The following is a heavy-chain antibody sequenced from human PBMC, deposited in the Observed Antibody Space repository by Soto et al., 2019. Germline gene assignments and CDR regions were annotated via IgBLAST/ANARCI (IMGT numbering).Heavy chain of an antibody. CDR1: GYTFTNYG. Sequence: ASVKVSCEASGYTFTNYGISWVRQAPGQGLEWMGWISAYNGNTKEAHKRQGRVTMTTDPSTSPAYMELRSLRSDDTAVYYCARVPGIAVAGIFDYWGQGTLVTASS. J-gene: IGHJ4*02. CDR3: ARVPGIAVAGIFDY. V-gene: IGHV1-18*01. CDR2: ISAYNGNT. D-gene: IGHD6-19*01.